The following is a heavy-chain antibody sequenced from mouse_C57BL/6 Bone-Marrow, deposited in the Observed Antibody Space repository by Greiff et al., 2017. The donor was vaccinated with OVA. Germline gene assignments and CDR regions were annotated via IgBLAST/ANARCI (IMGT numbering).Heavy chain of an antibody. Sequence: QVQLKESGAELMKPGASVKLSCKATGYTFTGYWIEWVKQRPGHGLEWIGEILPGRGSTNYNEKFKGKATFTADTSSNTAYRQLSILTTEDSAIYYCASRRTADWGQGTTLTVSS. CDR3: ASRRTAD. J-gene: IGHJ2*01. CDR2: ILPGRGST. CDR1: GYTFTGYW. V-gene: IGHV1-9*01.